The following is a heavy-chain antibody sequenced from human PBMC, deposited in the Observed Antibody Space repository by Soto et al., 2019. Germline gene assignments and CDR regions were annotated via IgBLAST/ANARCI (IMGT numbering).Heavy chain of an antibody. Sequence: QVQLQQWGAGLLKPSETLSLTCAVYGGSFSGYYWSWIRQPPGKGLEWIGEINHSGSTNYNPSLKSRVTISVDTSKSQFSLQLGSVTVADTAVYYCARDHTTVNAFMNSYHGMDVWGQGTTVTVSS. CDR2: INHSGST. D-gene: IGHD4-4*01. CDR1: GGSFSGYY. CDR3: ARDHTTVNAFMNSYHGMDV. V-gene: IGHV4-34*01. J-gene: IGHJ6*02.